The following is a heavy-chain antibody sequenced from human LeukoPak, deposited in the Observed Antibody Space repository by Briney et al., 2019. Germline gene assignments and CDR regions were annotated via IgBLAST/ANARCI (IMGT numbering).Heavy chain of an antibody. Sequence: ASVKVSCKASGYTFTGYYMHWVRQATGQGLEWMGWMNPNSGNTGYAQKFQGRVTMTRNTSISTAYMELSSLRSEGTAVYYCARSPVRYFDWHHFDYWGQGTLVTVSS. J-gene: IGHJ4*02. V-gene: IGHV1-8*02. D-gene: IGHD3-9*01. CDR2: MNPNSGNT. CDR1: GYTFTGYY. CDR3: ARSPVRYFDWHHFDY.